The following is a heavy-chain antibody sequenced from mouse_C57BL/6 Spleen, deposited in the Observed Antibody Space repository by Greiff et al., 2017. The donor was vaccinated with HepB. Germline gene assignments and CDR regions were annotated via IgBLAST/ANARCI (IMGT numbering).Heavy chain of an antibody. V-gene: IGHV1-63*01. CDR3: ARGDYGTRFAY. Sequence: VQLQQSGAELVRPGTSVKMSCKASGYTFTNYWIGWAKQRPGHGLEWIGDIYPGGGYTNYNEKFKGKATLTADKSSSTAYMQFSSLTSEDSAIYYCARGDYGTRFAYWGQGTLVTVPA. J-gene: IGHJ3*01. D-gene: IGHD1-1*01. CDR1: GYTFTNYW. CDR2: IYPGGGYT.